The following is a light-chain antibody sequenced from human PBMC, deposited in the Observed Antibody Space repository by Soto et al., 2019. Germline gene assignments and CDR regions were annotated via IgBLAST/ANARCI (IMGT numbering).Light chain of an antibody. V-gene: IGKV1-33*01. CDR3: QQLSTYPST. Sequence: DIQMTQSPSSLSASVGDRVTITCQASQDISNYLNWYQQKPGKAPKLLIYDASNLETGVPSRFSGSGSGTDFTLTISSLQAEDFATYYCQQLSTYPSTFGGGTKVEIK. J-gene: IGKJ4*01. CDR2: DAS. CDR1: QDISNY.